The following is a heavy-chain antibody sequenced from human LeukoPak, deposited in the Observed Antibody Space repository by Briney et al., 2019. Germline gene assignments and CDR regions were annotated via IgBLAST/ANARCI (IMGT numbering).Heavy chain of an antibody. V-gene: IGHV4-39*07. Sequence: PSETLSLTCTVSGGSISSYYWAWIRQPPGKGLEWIGSVYHSGNTYKNPSLKRRVFMSIDTSKNQFSLNLTSVTAADTAVYYCARDYSWGVAYFDYWGQGALVTVSS. CDR3: ARDYSWGVAYFDY. CDR2: VYHSGNT. CDR1: GGSISSYY. J-gene: IGHJ4*02. D-gene: IGHD3-16*01.